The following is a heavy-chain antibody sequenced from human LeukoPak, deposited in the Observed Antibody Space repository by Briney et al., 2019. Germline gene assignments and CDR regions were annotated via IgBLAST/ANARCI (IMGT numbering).Heavy chain of an antibody. V-gene: IGHV3-23*01. CDR2: ISGSGGNT. Sequence: GGSLRLSCVASGFTFSSYAMSWVRQAPGKGLEWVSAISGSGGNTYYADSVKGRFTISRDNSKNTLYLQMNSLRAEDTAVYYCAKSPLSAGYCSGGSCYVLNYWGQGTLVTVSS. J-gene: IGHJ4*02. D-gene: IGHD2-15*01. CDR3: AKSPLSAGYCSGGSCYVLNY. CDR1: GFTFSSYA.